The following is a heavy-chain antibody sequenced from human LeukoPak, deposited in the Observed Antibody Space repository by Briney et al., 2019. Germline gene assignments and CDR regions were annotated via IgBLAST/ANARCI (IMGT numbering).Heavy chain of an antibody. CDR1: GGSISSGTYY. CDR3: ARDSVAAQTTDY. D-gene: IGHD6-13*01. V-gene: IGHV4-61*02. CDR2: IYSSGST. Sequence: SETLSLTCTVSGGSISSGTYYWSWIRQPAGKGLEWIGRIYSSGSTNYNPSLKSRVTISVDTSKNQFSLKLSSVTAADTAVYYCARDSVAAQTTDYWGQGTLVTVSS. J-gene: IGHJ4*02.